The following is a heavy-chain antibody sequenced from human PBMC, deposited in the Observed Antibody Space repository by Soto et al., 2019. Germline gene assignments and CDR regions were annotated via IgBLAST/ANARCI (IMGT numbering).Heavy chain of an antibody. J-gene: IGHJ4*02. V-gene: IGHV3-33*01. D-gene: IGHD1-1*01. CDR2: IWSDGNNK. CDR3: VRGDNWNDEASDY. Sequence: QVQLVESGGGVVQPGRSLRLSCAASGFMLSNHGMHWVRQAPGKGLEWVAVIWSDGNNKYYADSVKGRFTISRDNSKKTGYLQMDSLRAEDTAVYYCVRGDNWNDEASDYWGQGTLVTVSS. CDR1: GFMLSNHG.